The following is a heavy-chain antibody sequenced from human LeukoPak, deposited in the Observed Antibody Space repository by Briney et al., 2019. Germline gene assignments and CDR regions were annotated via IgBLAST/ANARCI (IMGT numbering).Heavy chain of an antibody. D-gene: IGHD5-18*01. CDR3: AKDLTTEYSYGSYYMDV. CDR2: ISGSGGST. J-gene: IGHJ6*03. CDR1: GFTFSSYA. Sequence: GGTLRLSCAASGFTFSSYAMSWVRQAPGKGLEWVSAISGSGGSTYYADSVKGRFTISRDNSKNTLYLQMNSLRAEDTAVYYCAKDLTTEYSYGSYYMDVWGKGTTVTVSS. V-gene: IGHV3-23*01.